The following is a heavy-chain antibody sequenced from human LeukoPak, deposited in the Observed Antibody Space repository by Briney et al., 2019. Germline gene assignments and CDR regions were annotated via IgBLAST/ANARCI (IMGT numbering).Heavy chain of an antibody. J-gene: IGHJ4*02. D-gene: IGHD5-18*01. CDR1: GFTFSSYS. CDR2: ISSSSSYI. Sequence: GGSLRLSCAASGFTFSSYSMNWVRQAPGKGLEWVSSISSSSSYIYYADSVKGRFTISRDNAKNSLYLQMNSLRAEDTAVYYCAREGIQLWKGDFDYWGQGTLVTVSS. CDR3: AREGIQLWKGDFDY. V-gene: IGHV3-21*01.